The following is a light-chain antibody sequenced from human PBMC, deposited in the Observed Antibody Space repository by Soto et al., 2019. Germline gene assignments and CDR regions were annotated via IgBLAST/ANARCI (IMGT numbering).Light chain of an antibody. V-gene: IGLV2-14*01. J-gene: IGLJ3*02. CDR2: DVT. CDR3: SSYTGSSTS. CDR1: SSDVGRYNY. Sequence: QSALTQPVSVSGSPGQSITISCTGTSSDVGRYNYVSWYQQHPGKAPKLIIYDVTYRPSGVSDRFSGSKSGSTASLTISGLQAEDEADYYCSSYTGSSTSFGGGTKLTVL.